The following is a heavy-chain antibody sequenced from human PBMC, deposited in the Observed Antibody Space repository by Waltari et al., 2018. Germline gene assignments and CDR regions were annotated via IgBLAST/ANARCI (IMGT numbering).Heavy chain of an antibody. CDR2: IYYSGST. Sequence: QLQLQESGPGLVKPSDTLSLTCTVSGGHISRSSYYWGWIRQPPGKGLEWIGSIYYSGSTYYNPSLKSRVTISVDTSKNQFSLKLSSVTAADTAVYYCAGVVPAAMGPFDYWGQGTLVTVSS. J-gene: IGHJ4*02. V-gene: IGHV4-39*07. D-gene: IGHD2-2*01. CDR3: AGVVPAAMGPFDY. CDR1: GGHISRSSYY.